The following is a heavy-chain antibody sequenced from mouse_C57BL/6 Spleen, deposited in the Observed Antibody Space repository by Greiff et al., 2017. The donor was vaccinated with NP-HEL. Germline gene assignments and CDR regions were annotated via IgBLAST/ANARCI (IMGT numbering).Heavy chain of an antibody. V-gene: IGHV1-15*01. CDR1: GYTFTDYE. J-gene: IGHJ3*01. D-gene: IGHD2-4*01. Sequence: VKLMESGAELVRPGASVTLSCKASGYTFTDYEMHWVKQTPVHGLEWIGAIDPETGGTAYNQKFKGKAILTADKSSSTAYMELRSLTSEDSAVYYCTIYYDYAWFAYWGQGTLVTVSA. CDR3: TIYYDYAWFAY. CDR2: IDPETGGT.